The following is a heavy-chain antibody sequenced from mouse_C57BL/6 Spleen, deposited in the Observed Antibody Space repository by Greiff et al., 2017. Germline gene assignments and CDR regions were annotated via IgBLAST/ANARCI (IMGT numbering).Heavy chain of an antibody. J-gene: IGHJ4*01. CDR2: IWSGGST. V-gene: IGHV2-2*01. CDR3: ARRGCDGAYAVGC. Sequence: QVQLKESGPGLVQPSQSLSITCTVSGFSLTSYGVHWVRQSPGKGLEWLGVIWSGGSTDYNAAFISRLSTSKDNSKSQVVFIMSSLQADDKAIYYCARRGCDGAYAVGCRGQGASVTV. CDR1: GFSLTSYG.